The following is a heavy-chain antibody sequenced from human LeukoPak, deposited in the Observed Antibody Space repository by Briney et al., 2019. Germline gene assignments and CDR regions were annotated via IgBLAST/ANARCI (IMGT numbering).Heavy chain of an antibody. D-gene: IGHD1-26*01. J-gene: IGHJ6*02. CDR2: IYYSGST. Sequence: KPSETLSLTCTVSGGSISSYYWSWIRQPPGKGLEWIGYIYYSGSTNYNPSLKSRVTISVGTSKNQFSLKLRSVTAAATAVYYCASRELGWDVWGQGTTVTVSS. CDR1: GGSISSYY. CDR3: ASRELGWDV. V-gene: IGHV4-59*08.